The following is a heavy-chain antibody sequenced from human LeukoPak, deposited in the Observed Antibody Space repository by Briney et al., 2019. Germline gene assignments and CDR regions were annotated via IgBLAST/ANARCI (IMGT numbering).Heavy chain of an antibody. D-gene: IGHD3-3*01. Sequence: GASVKVSCKASGGTFSSYAISWVRQAPGQGLEWMGRIIPILGTANYAQKFQGRVTITTDESTSTAYMELSSLRSEDTAVYYCARVIRFLEWHPMGGWFDPWGQGTLVTVSS. J-gene: IGHJ5*02. CDR3: ARVIRFLEWHPMGGWFDP. CDR1: GGTFSSYA. V-gene: IGHV1-69*11. CDR2: IIPILGTA.